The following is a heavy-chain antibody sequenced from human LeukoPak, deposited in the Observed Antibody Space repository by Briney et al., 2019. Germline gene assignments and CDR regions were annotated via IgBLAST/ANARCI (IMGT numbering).Heavy chain of an antibody. D-gene: IGHD6-13*01. CDR2: IKQDGSEK. V-gene: IGHV3-7*01. CDR1: GFTFSSYW. J-gene: IGHJ4*02. Sequence: GSLRLSCAASGFTFSSYWMSWVRQAPGKGLEWVANIKQDGSEKYYVDSVKGRFTISRDNAKNTLYLQMNSLRAEDTAVYYCAKDQSSWLTQTEYYFDYWGQGTLVTVSS. CDR3: AKDQSSWLTQTEYYFDY.